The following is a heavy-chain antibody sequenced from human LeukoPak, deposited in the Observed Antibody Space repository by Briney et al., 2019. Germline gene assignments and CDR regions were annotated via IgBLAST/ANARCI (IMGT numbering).Heavy chain of an antibody. CDR3: ARDLGGAHFPGYFDY. Sequence: GASVKVSCKASGYTFTSYGISWVRQAPGQGLEWMGWISAYNGNTNYAQKLQGRVTMTTDTSTSTAYMELRSLRSDDTAVYYCARDLGGAHFPGYFDYWGQGTLVTVSS. J-gene: IGHJ4*02. V-gene: IGHV1-18*01. CDR2: ISAYNGNT. D-gene: IGHD1-26*01. CDR1: GYTFTSYG.